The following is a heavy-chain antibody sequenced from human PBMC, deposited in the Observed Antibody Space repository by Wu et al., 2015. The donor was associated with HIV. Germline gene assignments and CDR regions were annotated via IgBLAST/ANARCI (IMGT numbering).Heavy chain of an antibody. CDR2: INPNSGGT. CDR1: GYTFTGYY. J-gene: IGHJ6*03. V-gene: IGHV1-2*02. D-gene: IGHD2-2*01. Sequence: QVQLVQSGAEVKKPGASVKVSCKASGYTFTGYYMHWVRQAPGQGLEWMGWINPNSGGTNYAQKFQGRVTMTRDTSISTAYMELSRLRSDDTAVYYCARDQGDQLLYYYYYYMDVWGKGTTVTVSS. CDR3: ARDQGDQLLYYYYYYMDV.